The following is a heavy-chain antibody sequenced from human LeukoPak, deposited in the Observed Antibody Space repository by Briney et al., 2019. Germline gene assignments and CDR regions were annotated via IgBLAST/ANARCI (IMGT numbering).Heavy chain of an antibody. J-gene: IGHJ4*02. V-gene: IGHV3-21*01. CDR3: ARNTKRHSSGNEFFDY. Sequence: GGSLRLSCAASGFTFSSYSMNWVRQAPGKGLEWVSSISSSSSYIYYADSVKGRFTISRDNAKNSLYLQMNSLRAEDTAVYYCARNTKRHSSGNEFFDYWGQETLVTVPS. CDR1: GFTFSSYS. D-gene: IGHD6-25*01. CDR2: ISSSSSYI.